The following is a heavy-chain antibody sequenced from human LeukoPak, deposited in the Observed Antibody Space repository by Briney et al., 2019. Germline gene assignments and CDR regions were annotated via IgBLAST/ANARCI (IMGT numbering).Heavy chain of an antibody. Sequence: SETLSLTCTVSGGSISSYYWSWTRQPPGKGLEWIGYTYYSGSTNYNPSLKSRVTISVDTSKNQFSLKLSSVTAADTAVYYCARHPYCSSTSCYIWFDPWGQGTLVTVSS. CDR3: ARHPYCSSTSCYIWFDP. CDR1: GGSISSYY. CDR2: TYYSGST. J-gene: IGHJ5*02. D-gene: IGHD2-2*02. V-gene: IGHV4-59*08.